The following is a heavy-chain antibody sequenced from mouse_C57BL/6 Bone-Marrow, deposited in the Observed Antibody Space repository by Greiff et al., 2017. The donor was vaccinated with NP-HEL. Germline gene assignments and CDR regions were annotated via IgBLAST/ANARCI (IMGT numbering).Heavy chain of an antibody. V-gene: IGHV1-50*01. J-gene: IGHJ4*01. D-gene: IGHD1-1*01. Sequence: QVQLQQPGAELVKPGASVKLSCKASGYTFTSYWMQWVKQRPGQGLEWIGEIDPSDSYTNYNQKFKGKATLTVDTSSSTAYMQLSSLTSEDSAVYHCAATVVPLAMDYWGQGTSVTVSS. CDR1: GYTFTSYW. CDR2: IDPSDSYT. CDR3: AATVVPLAMDY.